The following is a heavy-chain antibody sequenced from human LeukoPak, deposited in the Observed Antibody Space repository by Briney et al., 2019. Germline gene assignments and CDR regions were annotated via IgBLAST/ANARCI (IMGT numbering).Heavy chain of an antibody. J-gene: IGHJ6*02. D-gene: IGHD5-12*01. V-gene: IGHV2-5*01. Sequence: SGPTLVKPPQTLTLTPTFSRFSLSTSGVGVGWIRQPPGKALEWLALIYWNDDKPYTPSLKSRLTITKGNSKNQVVLTMTNMDPVDTATYYCAHDDIVATAYGMDVWGQGTTVTVSS. CDR3: AHDDIVATAYGMDV. CDR2: IYWNDDK. CDR1: RFSLSTSGVG.